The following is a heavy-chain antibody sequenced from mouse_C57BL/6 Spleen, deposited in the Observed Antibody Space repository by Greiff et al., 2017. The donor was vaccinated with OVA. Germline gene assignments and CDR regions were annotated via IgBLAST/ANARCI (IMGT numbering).Heavy chain of an antibody. D-gene: IGHD1-1*01. J-gene: IGHJ1*03. V-gene: IGHV1-64*01. CDR1: GYTFTSYW. Sequence: VQLQESGAELVKPGASVKLSCKASGYTFTSYWMHWVKQRPGQGLEWIGMIHPNSGSTNYNEKFKSKATLTVDKSSSTAYMQLSSLTSEDSAVYYCAGGILFYRYFDVWGTGTTVTVSS. CDR2: IHPNSGST. CDR3: AGGILFYRYFDV.